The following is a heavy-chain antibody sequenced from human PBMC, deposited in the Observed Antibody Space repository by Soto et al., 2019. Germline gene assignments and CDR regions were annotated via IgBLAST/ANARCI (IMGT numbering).Heavy chain of an antibody. CDR1: GGSISSYY. J-gene: IGHJ4*02. D-gene: IGHD5-12*01. CDR3: ARWLRPYYFDY. V-gene: IGHV4-59*01. Sequence: SETLSLTCTVSGGSISSYYWSWIRQPPGKGLEWIGCIYYSGSSNYNPSLKSRVTISVDTSKNQFSLKLSSVTAAETAVYYCARWLRPYYFDYWGQGTLVTVSS. CDR2: IYYSGSS.